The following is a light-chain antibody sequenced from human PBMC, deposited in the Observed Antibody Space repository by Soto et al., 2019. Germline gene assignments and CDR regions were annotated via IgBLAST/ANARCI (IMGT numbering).Light chain of an antibody. CDR2: DVN. V-gene: IGLV2-11*01. J-gene: IGLJ1*01. CDR3: CSYAGSSLYV. Sequence: QSVLTQPRSVSGSPGQSVTISCTGTSSDVGGYNYVSWYQQHPGKAPKLMISDVNKRPSGVPDRFSGSKSGNTASLTISGLQAQDEADYYCCSYAGSSLYVLGIGTKVT. CDR1: SSDVGGYNY.